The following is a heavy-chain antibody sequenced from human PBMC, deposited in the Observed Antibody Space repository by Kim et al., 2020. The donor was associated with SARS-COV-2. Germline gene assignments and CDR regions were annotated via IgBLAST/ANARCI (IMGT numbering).Heavy chain of an antibody. CDR3: ARAPSSGNLNGAFDV. CDR2: LSHDGSSE. D-gene: IGHD3-22*01. V-gene: IGHV3-33*05. CDR1: GFSFKIYA. Sequence: GGSLRLSCAASGFSFKIYAMHWIRQAPGQGLEWVAGLSHDGSSEYYVGSVKGRFTISRDSSKTTLFLQINSLRGDDTAIYYCARAPSSGNLNGAFDVWG. J-gene: IGHJ3*01.